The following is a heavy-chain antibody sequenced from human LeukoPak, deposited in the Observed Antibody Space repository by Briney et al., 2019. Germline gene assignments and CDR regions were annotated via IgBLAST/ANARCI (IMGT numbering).Heavy chain of an antibody. CDR1: GFAFSSYA. D-gene: IGHD2-2*01. J-gene: IGHJ4*02. CDR2: ISGSGGST. CDR3: AKGTPGCSNTSCYGFDY. Sequence: GGSLRLSCAAAGFAFSSYAMSWVRQAPGKGLEWVSAISGSGGSTYYADSVKGRFTFSRDNSKNTLYLQMNSLTAEDAAVYYCAKGTPGCSNTSCYGFDYWGQGTLVTVSS. V-gene: IGHV3-23*01.